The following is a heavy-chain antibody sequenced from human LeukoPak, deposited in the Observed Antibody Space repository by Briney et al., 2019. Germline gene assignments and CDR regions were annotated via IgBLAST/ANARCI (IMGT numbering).Heavy chain of an antibody. D-gene: IGHD3-10*01. CDR2: INPNSGGT. V-gene: IGHV1-2*06. J-gene: IGHJ4*02. CDR1: GYTFTGYY. CDR3: AIDHIPYGSGSYGY. Sequence: ASVKVSCKASGYTFTGYYMHWVRQAPGQGLEWMGRINPNSGGTNYAQKFQGRVTMTRDASISTAYMELSRLRSDDTAVYYCAIDHIPYGSGSYGYWGQGTPVTVSS.